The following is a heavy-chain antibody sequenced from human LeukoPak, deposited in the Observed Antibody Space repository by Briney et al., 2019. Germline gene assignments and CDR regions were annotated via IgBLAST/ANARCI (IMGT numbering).Heavy chain of an antibody. J-gene: IGHJ3*02. CDR1: GFTFSSYA. Sequence: PGRSLRLSCAASGFTFSSYAMHWVRQAPGKGLEWVAVISYDGSNKYYADSVKGRFTISRDNSKNTLYLQMNSLRAEDTAVYYCARVRGRAFDIWGQGTMVTVSS. V-gene: IGHV3-30-3*01. D-gene: IGHD3-10*01. CDR3: ARVRGRAFDI. CDR2: ISYDGSNK.